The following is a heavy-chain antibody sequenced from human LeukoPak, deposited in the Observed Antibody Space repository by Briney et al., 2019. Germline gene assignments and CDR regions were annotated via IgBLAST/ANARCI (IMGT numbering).Heavy chain of an antibody. CDR3: ARVIYYHYYYMDV. CDR2: INRDSYI. J-gene: IGHJ6*03. Sequence: GGSLRLSCAASGFTFSSYSMNWVRQAPGKGLEWVSSINRDSYIYYADSVKGRFTISRDHSKNSLFLQINSLGAEDTAVYYCARVIYYHYYYMDVWGKGTTVTVSS. V-gene: IGHV3-21*01. CDR1: GFTFSSYS.